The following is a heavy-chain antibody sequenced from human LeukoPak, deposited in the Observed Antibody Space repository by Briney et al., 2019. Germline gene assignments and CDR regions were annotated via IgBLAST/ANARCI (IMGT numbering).Heavy chain of an antibody. CDR1: GGSFSSGSYY. D-gene: IGHD3-16*01. Sequence: SETLSLTCTVSGGSFSSGSYYWSWIRQPAGTGLEWIGRLYTGGSTNYNPSLRSRVTISVDTSKNQFSLKLSSVTAADTAVYYCASTWARGGNAFDIWGQGTMVTVSS. CDR3: ASTWARGGNAFDI. V-gene: IGHV4-61*02. CDR2: LYTGGST. J-gene: IGHJ3*02.